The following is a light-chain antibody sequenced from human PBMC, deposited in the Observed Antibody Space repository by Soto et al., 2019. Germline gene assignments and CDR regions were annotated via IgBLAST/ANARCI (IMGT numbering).Light chain of an antibody. V-gene: IGLV1-51*02. Sequence: QSVLTQPPSVSAAPGQRVTISCSGSRSNIGSNYVSWYQQLPGTAPKLLIYENSQRPSGTPDRFSDSKSGTSATLAITGLQTGDEANYYCATWDLSLDAVVFGGGTQLTVL. CDR3: ATWDLSLDAVV. CDR2: ENS. CDR1: RSNIGSNY. J-gene: IGLJ3*02.